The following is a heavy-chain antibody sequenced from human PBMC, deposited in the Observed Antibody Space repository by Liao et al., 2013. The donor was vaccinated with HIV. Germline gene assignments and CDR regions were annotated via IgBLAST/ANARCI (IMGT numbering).Heavy chain of an antibody. CDR1: GGSFSGYY. J-gene: IGHJ4*02. CDR2: INHSGST. V-gene: IGHV4-34*01. Sequence: QVQLQQWGAGLLKPSETLSLTCAVYGGSFSGYYWSWIRQPPGKGLEWIGEINHSGSTNYNPSLKSRVTISVDTSKNQFSLKLSSVTAADTAVYYCARVTPLITLGGVIPYSFDYWGQGNLVTVSS. D-gene: IGHD3-16*02. CDR3: ARVTPLITLGGVIPYSFDY.